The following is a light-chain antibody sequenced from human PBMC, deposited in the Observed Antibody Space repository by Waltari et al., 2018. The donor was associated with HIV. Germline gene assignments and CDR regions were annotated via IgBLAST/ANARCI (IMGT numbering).Light chain of an antibody. V-gene: IGKV3-15*01. J-gene: IGKJ2*01. CDR2: GAF. CDR1: QSVSSN. Sequence: EIVMTQSPATLSVSPGERATLSCRASQSVSSNLAWYQQTPGQAPRLLIYGAFTRATGIPARLSGSGSGTEFTLTISSLRSEDFVVYYCQQYNNWPRTFGQGTKLQIK. CDR3: QQYNNWPRT.